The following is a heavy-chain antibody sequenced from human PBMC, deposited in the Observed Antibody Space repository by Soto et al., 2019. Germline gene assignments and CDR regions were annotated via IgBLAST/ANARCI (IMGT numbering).Heavy chain of an antibody. J-gene: IGHJ3*02. CDR2: MNPNSGNT. D-gene: IGHD6-13*01. CDR3: AGMGSSSWYPDDAFEI. CDR1: GYTFTSYD. V-gene: IGHV1-8*01. Sequence: GASVKVSCKASGYTFTSYDINWVRQATGQGLEWMGWMNPNSGNTGYAQKFQGRVTMTRNTSISTAYMELSSLRSEDTAVYYCAGMGSSSWYPDDAFEIWGQGTMVTVSS.